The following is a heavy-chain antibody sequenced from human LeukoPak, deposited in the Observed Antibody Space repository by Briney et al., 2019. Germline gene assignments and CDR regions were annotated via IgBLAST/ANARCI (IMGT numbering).Heavy chain of an antibody. Sequence: GGSLRLSCAASGFTFDDYAMHWVRQAPGKGLEWVSGISWNSGSIGYADSVKGRFTISRDNAKNSLYLQMNSPRAEDTALYYCAKEKDRYGSGSYAFDYWGQGTLVTVSS. CDR1: GFTFDDYA. CDR2: ISWNSGSI. D-gene: IGHD3-10*01. CDR3: AKEKDRYGSGSYAFDY. V-gene: IGHV3-9*01. J-gene: IGHJ4*02.